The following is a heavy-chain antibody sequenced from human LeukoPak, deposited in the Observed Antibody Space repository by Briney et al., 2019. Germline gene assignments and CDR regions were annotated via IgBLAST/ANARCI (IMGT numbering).Heavy chain of an antibody. CDR1: GFTFSSYA. Sequence: PGRSLRLSCAASGFTFSSYAMHWVRQAPGKGLEWVAVISYDGSNKYYADSVKGRFTISRDNSKNTLYLQMNSLRAEDTAVYYCARAPQYYSRGYFDYWGQGTLVTVSS. J-gene: IGHJ4*02. CDR3: ARAPQYYSRGYFDY. CDR2: ISYDGSNK. D-gene: IGHD3-10*01. V-gene: IGHV3-30-3*01.